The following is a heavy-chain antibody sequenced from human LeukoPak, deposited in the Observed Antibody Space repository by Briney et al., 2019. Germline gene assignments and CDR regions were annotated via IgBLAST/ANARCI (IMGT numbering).Heavy chain of an antibody. CDR3: ARGNYYGMDV. CDR2: INSDGTTT. CDR1: GFTFSSYW. J-gene: IGHJ6*02. Sequence: GGSLRLSCAASGFTFSSYWMHWVRQAPGKGLLWVSRINSDGTTTYYADSVKGRFTISRDNAKNTLYVQMNSLRAEDTAVYYCARGNYYGMDVWGQGTTVTVSS. V-gene: IGHV3-74*01.